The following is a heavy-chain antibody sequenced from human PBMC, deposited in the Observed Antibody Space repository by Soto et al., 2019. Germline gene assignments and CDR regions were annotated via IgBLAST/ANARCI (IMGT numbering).Heavy chain of an antibody. J-gene: IGHJ5*02. D-gene: IGHD7-27*01. CDR1: GYTFTNYA. CDR2: IHPANGNT. CDR3: ARDFPNWGFLNWFDP. V-gene: IGHV1-3*01. Sequence: ASVKVSCKASGYTFTNYAIHWVRQAPGQRLEWMGWIHPANGNTKYSQRFQGRVTITSDTSASTAYMEVSSLRSEDTAVYYCARDFPNWGFLNWFDPWGQGTLVTVSS.